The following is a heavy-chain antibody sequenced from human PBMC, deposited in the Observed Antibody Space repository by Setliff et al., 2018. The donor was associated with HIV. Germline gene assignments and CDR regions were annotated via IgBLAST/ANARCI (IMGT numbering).Heavy chain of an antibody. J-gene: IGHJ3*02. CDR3: ASPNSSGWVHVAFDI. V-gene: IGHV1-18*01. Sequence: ASVKVSCKASGYTFTTYGISWVRQAPGHGLEWMGWISPYNGHTNYAQNFQGRVTITTDESTGTAYMELSSLRSEDTAVYYCASPNSSGWVHVAFDIWGQGTMVTVS. CDR2: ISPYNGHT. CDR1: GYTFTTYG. D-gene: IGHD6-19*01.